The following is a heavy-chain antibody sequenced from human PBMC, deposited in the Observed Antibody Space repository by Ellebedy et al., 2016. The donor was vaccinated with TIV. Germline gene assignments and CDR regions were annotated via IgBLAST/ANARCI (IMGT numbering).Heavy chain of an antibody. CDR1: GGSISSYY. D-gene: IGHD1-26*01. CDR2: IYYNGAT. CDR3: AGGRADVWELLAY. Sequence: SETLSLXXTVSGGSISSYYWSWIRQPPGKGLEWIAYIYYNGATNYNPSLRSRVTISIDTSIHQFSLKLTSVTATDTAVYYCAGGRADVWELLAYWGQGTLATVSS. J-gene: IGHJ4*02. V-gene: IGHV4-59*12.